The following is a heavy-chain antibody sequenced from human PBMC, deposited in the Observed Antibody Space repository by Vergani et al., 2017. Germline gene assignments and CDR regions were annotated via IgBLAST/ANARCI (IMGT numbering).Heavy chain of an antibody. Sequence: QVQLVESGGGVVQPGRSLRLSCAASGFSVSNSGMHWVRQTPGKGLEWVAFIQYDGSDIFYADFVGGRFTISRDNSKHSLYLQMRSLSFDDTAVYYCATEGSANRIRGWLDHWCQGALVTVFS. CDR1: GFSVSNSG. V-gene: IGHV3-30*02. CDR3: ATEGSANRIRGWLDH. J-gene: IGHJ4*02. CDR2: IQYDGSDI. D-gene: IGHD3-10*01.